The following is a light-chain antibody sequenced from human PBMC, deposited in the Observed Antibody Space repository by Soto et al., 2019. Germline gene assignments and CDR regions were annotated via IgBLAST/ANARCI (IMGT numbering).Light chain of an antibody. Sequence: QSVLTQPPSASGSPGQSVTISCTGTSSDIGTYDYVSWYQHLQDKAPKLIIYEVSKRPSGVPDRFSGSKSGNTASLTVSGLQAEDEGDYYCCSYGGGNNFYVFGTGTKVTVL. CDR1: SSDIGTYDY. CDR2: EVS. CDR3: CSYGGGNNFYV. J-gene: IGLJ1*01. V-gene: IGLV2-8*01.